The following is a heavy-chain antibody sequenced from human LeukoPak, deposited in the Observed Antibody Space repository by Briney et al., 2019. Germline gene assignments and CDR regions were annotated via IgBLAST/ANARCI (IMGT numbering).Heavy chain of an antibody. Sequence: PGGSLRLTCAASGFTFSSYGMHWVRQAPGKGLEWVAVISYDGSNKYYADSVKGRFTISRDNSKNTLYLQMNSLRAEDTAVYYCAKPYYYDSSGYYFFDYWGQGTPVTVSS. CDR2: ISYDGSNK. D-gene: IGHD3-22*01. CDR1: GFTFSSYG. V-gene: IGHV3-30*18. J-gene: IGHJ4*02. CDR3: AKPYYYDSSGYYFFDY.